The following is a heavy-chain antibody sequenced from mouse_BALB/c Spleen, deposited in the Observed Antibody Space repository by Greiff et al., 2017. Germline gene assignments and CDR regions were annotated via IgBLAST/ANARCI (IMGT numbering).Heavy chain of an antibody. CDR3: ARGVYYGKGDAMDY. CDR2: IDPSDSET. D-gene: IGHD2-1*01. V-gene: IGHV1S126*01. J-gene: IGHJ4*01. Sequence: VKLQESGPQLVRPGASVKISCKASGYSFTSYWMHWVKQRPGQGLEWIGMIDPSDSETRLNQKFKDKATLTVDKSSSTAYMQLSSPTSEYSAVYYCARGVYYGKGDAMDYWGQGTSVTVSA. CDR1: GYSFTSYW.